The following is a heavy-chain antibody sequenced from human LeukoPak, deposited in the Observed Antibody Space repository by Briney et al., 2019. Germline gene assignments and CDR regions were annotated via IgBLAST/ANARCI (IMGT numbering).Heavy chain of an antibody. D-gene: IGHD1-1*01. CDR2: IWYDGSET. Sequence: PGGSLRLSCVASGFTFSSSWMSWVRQAPGKGLERVAIIWYDGSETYYADSVKGRFTISRDNPEETLYLQMNSLRAGDTGVYYCAREHWKQSPGFFDYWGQGTLVTVSS. V-gene: IGHV3-33*08. J-gene: IGHJ4*02. CDR1: GFTFSSSW. CDR3: AREHWKQSPGFFDY.